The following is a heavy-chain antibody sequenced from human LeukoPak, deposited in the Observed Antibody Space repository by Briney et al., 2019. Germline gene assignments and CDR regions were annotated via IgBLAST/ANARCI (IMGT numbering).Heavy chain of an antibody. Sequence: PGGSLRLPCAASGLTFSTAWMSWVRQAPGKGLEWVGHIKSKSEGGTADYAAPVKGRFIISRDDSKNTLFLQMNSLKTEDTAVYYCTTDGNFDYWGQGSLVTVSS. CDR1: GLTFSTAW. V-gene: IGHV3-15*01. CDR3: TTDGNFDY. D-gene: IGHD2-15*01. J-gene: IGHJ4*02. CDR2: IKSKSEGGTA.